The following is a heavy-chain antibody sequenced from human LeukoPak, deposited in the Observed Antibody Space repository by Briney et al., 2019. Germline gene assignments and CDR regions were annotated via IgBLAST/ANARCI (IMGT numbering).Heavy chain of an antibody. CDR1: GFTFDDYA. V-gene: IGHV3-9*01. Sequence: GGSLRLSCAASGFTFDDYAMHWVRQAPGKGLEWVSGISWNSGSIGYADSVKGRFTISRDNAKNSLYLQMNSLRAEDTALYYCAKDGGAAAGYGVDVWGQGTTVTVSS. CDR2: ISWNSGSI. D-gene: IGHD6-13*01. CDR3: AKDGGAAAGYGVDV. J-gene: IGHJ6*02.